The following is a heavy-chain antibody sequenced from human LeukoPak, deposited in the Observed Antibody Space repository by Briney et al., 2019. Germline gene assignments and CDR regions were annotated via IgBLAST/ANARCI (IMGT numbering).Heavy chain of an antibody. Sequence: GASVKVSCKASGYTFTSYYMHWVRQAPGQGLEWMGIINPSGGSTSCAQKFQGRVTMTRDMSTSTVYMELSSLRSEDTAVYYCASAGQIKRGFDYWGQGTLVTVSS. D-gene: IGHD3-16*01. J-gene: IGHJ4*02. CDR2: INPSGGST. CDR3: ASAGQIKRGFDY. V-gene: IGHV1-46*01. CDR1: GYTFTSYY.